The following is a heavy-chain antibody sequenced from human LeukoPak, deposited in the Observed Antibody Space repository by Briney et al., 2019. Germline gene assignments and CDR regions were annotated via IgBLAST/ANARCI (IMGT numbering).Heavy chain of an antibody. V-gene: IGHV3-23*01. CDR3: AKDFPIRGSGSQFLRKGYYFDY. CDR2: ISGSGGST. CDR1: GFTFSSYA. J-gene: IGHJ4*02. Sequence: PGGSLRLSCAASGFTFSSYAMSWVRQAPGKGLEWVSAISGSGGSTYYADSVKGRFTISRDNSENTLYLQMNSLRAEDTAVYYCAKDFPIRGSGSQFLRKGYYFDYWGQGTLVTVSS. D-gene: IGHD3-10*01.